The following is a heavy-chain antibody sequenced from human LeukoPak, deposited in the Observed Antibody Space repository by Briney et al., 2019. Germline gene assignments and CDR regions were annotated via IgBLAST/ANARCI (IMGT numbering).Heavy chain of an antibody. D-gene: IGHD3-3*01. Sequence: GGSLRLSCAASGFTFSNYAMNWVRQAPGKGLEWVSYIGSSGDTIYYGDSVKGRFTISRDNAKNSLYLQMNSLRAEDTAVYYCAKGSHFDFWSGYFMDVWGKGTTVTVSS. V-gene: IGHV3-48*01. CDR1: GFTFSNYA. CDR3: AKGSHFDFWSGYFMDV. J-gene: IGHJ6*04. CDR2: IGSSGDTI.